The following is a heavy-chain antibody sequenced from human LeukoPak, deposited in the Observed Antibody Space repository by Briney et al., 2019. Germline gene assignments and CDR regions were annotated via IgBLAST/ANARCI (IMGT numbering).Heavy chain of an antibody. CDR2: INHSGST. Sequence: SETLSLTCAVYGGSFSGYYWSWIRQPPGKGLEWIGEINHSGSTNYNPSLKSRVTISVDTSKNQFSLKLGSVTAADTAVYYCASGRVPAAASGYWGQGTLVTVSS. CDR3: ASGRVPAAASGY. V-gene: IGHV4-34*01. D-gene: IGHD2-2*01. CDR1: GGSFSGYY. J-gene: IGHJ4*02.